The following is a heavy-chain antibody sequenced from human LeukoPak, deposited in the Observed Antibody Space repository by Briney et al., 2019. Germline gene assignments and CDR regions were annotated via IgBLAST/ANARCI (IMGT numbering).Heavy chain of an antibody. CDR3: ARERSIAARPNPSFNMGV. J-gene: IGHJ6*02. Sequence: SVKVSCKASGGTFSSYAISWVRQAPGQGLEWMGGIIPIFGTANYAQKFQGRVTITADESTSTAYMELSSLRSEDTAVYYCARERSIAARPNPSFNMGVWAKGPRSPSP. D-gene: IGHD6-6*01. CDR1: GGTFSSYA. CDR2: IIPIFGTA. V-gene: IGHV1-69*13.